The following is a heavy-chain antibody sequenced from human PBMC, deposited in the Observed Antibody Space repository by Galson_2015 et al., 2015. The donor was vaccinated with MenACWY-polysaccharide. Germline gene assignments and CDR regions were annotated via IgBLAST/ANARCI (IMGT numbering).Heavy chain of an antibody. D-gene: IGHD3-9*01. CDR2: INPSGGST. CDR1: GYTFTSYY. V-gene: IGHV1-46*01. J-gene: IGHJ6*02. Sequence: SVKVSCKASGYTFTSYYMHWVRQAPGQGLEWMGIINPSGGSTSYAQKFQGRVTMTRDTSTSTVYMELSSLRSEDTAVYYCARAPRVAGRYPDYYYGRDVWGQGTTFPVSS. CDR3: ARAPRVAGRYPDYYYGRDV.